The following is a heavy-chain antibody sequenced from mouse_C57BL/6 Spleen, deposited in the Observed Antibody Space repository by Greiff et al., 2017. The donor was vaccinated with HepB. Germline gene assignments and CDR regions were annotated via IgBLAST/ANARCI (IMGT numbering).Heavy chain of an antibody. V-gene: IGHV2-2*01. CDR2: IWSGGST. J-gene: IGHJ1*03. CDR1: GFSLTSYG. Sequence: VKVVESGPGLVQPSQSLSITCTVSGFSLTSYGVHWVRQSPGKGLEWLGVIWSGGSTDYNAAFISRLSISKDNSKSQVFFKMNSLQADDTAIYYCAGDYYGSSYWYFDVWGTGTTVTVSS. D-gene: IGHD1-1*01. CDR3: AGDYYGSSYWYFDV.